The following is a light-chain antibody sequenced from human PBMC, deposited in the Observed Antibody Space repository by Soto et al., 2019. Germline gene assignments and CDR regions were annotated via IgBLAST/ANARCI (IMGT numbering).Light chain of an antibody. CDR3: QSYDSSLSGSVV. J-gene: IGLJ2*01. CDR1: SSNIGAGYY. Sequence: QSVLTQPPSVSGAPGQRVTISCTGSSSNIGAGYYVHWYQQLPGTAPKLLIYGNSNRPSGVPDRFSGSKSGTSASLAITGLQAEDEADYYGQSYDSSLSGSVVFGGGTKLTVL. V-gene: IGLV1-40*01. CDR2: GNS.